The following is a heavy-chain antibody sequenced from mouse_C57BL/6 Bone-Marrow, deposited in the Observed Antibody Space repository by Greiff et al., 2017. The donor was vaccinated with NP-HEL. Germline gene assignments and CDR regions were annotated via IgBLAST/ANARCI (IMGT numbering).Heavy chain of an antibody. CDR3: ATYYYGSSSFDY. CDR1: GYTFTDYY. J-gene: IGHJ2*01. CDR2: INPNNGGT. Sequence: QLQQSGPELVKPGASVKISCKASGYTFTDYYMNWVKQSHGKSLEWIGDINPNNGGTSYNQKFKGKATLTVDKSSSTAYMELRSLTSEDSAVYYCATYYYGSSSFDYWGQGTTLTVSS. D-gene: IGHD1-1*01. V-gene: IGHV1-26*01.